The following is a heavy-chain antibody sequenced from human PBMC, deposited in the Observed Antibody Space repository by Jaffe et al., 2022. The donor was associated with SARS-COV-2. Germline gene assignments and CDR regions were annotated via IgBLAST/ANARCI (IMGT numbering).Heavy chain of an antibody. CDR1: GGSFSGYY. J-gene: IGHJ5*01. D-gene: IGHD2-15*01. CDR2: INHSGGT. CDR3: ARRPYNTGWWSPGPRPQSRFDS. Sequence: QVQLQQWGAGLLKPSETLSLTCAVYGGSFSGYYWTWIRQPPGRGLEWIAEINHSGGTSFNPSLKSRVTISVDTSKNQFSLRLTSVTAADTGVYYCARRPYNTGWWSPGPRPQSRFDSWGQGTLVTVSS. V-gene: IGHV4-34*02.